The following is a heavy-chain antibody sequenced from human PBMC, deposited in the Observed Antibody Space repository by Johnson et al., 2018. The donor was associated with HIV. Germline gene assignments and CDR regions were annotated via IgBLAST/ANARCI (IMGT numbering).Heavy chain of an antibody. Sequence: VQVVESGGGVVQPGRSLRLSCAASGFTFRSYAINWVRQAPGKGLEWVSAIGTAGDRYYPGSVKGRFTISRENAKNSLYLQMNSLRAGDTAVYYCARGVAFSQHAFDIWGQGTMVTVSS. CDR3: ARGVAFSQHAFDI. D-gene: IGHD3-3*01. V-gene: IGHV3-13*01. CDR2: IGTAGDR. J-gene: IGHJ3*02. CDR1: GFTFRSYA.